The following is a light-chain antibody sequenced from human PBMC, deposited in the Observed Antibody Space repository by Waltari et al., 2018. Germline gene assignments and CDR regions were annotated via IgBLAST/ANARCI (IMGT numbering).Light chain of an antibody. J-gene: IGKJ1*01. Sequence: ELVLTQSPGTLSLSPGERATLSCRASQSVSSTYLIWYQQKPGQAPRLVMYAASRRATGIPDRFSGSGSGTDFTLTISRLEPEDVAVYYCQQYGTSPRAFGQGTRVEIK. CDR3: QQYGTSPRA. CDR1: QSVSSTY. V-gene: IGKV3-20*01. CDR2: AAS.